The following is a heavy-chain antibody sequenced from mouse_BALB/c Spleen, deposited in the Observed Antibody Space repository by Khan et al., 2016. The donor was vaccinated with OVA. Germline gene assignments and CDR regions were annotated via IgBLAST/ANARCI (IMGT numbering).Heavy chain of an antibody. CDR3: AREWAYYRSDGWFAY. Sequence: QVQLKQSGAELARPGASVKMSCKASGYTFTSYTMHWVKQRPGQGLEWIGYINPSSGYTNYNQKFKDKATLTADKSSSTAYMQLSSLTSEDSAVYDCAREWAYYRSDGWFAYWGQGTLVTVSA. V-gene: IGHV1-4*01. CDR2: INPSSGYT. D-gene: IGHD2-14*01. J-gene: IGHJ3*01. CDR1: GYTFTSYT.